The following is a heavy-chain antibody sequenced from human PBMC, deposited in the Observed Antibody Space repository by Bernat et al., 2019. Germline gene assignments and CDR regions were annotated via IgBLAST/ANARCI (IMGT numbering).Heavy chain of an antibody. J-gene: IGHJ6*03. D-gene: IGHD3-3*01. CDR1: GFTFSSYS. Sequence: EVQLVESGGGLVQPGGSLRLSCAASGFTFSSYSMNWVRQSPGKGLEWVSYISSSSSTIYYADSVKSRITISRDKAKNSLYLQMNSLRDEDTAVYYCARGEGGITIFGVVIEAANYYYMDVWGKGTTVTVSS. CDR3: ARGEGGITIFGVVIEAANYYYMDV. V-gene: IGHV3-48*02. CDR2: ISSSSSTI.